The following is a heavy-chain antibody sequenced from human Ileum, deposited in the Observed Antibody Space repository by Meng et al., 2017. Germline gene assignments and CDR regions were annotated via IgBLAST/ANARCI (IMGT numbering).Heavy chain of an antibody. D-gene: IGHD6-19*01. CDR2: ISPGSDYI. CDR1: GFTFSYYS. Sequence: GESLKISCSASGFTFSYYSMNWIRQTPGKGLEWVSSISPGSDYIYYADSLEPRFTVSRDNAKNSLYLQMNRLRVEDTAVYYCARDTTGWARDYWGQGTLVTVSS. CDR3: ARDTTGWARDY. V-gene: IGHV3-21*01. J-gene: IGHJ4*02.